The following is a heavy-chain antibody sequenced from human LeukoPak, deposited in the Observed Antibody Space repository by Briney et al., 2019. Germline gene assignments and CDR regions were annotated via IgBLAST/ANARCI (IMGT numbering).Heavy chain of an antibody. Sequence: GGSLRLSCATSGFIFSSYAMSWVRQAPGGGREWVSSSSGSGGSIYYADSVKGRFTISRDHSNNTLYLPMNSLRAQDTAVYSCAKARGEQNGRSNYWGQGTQVIVSS. CDR2: SSGSGGSI. D-gene: IGHD3-10*01. CDR1: GFIFSSYA. CDR3: AKARGEQNGRSNY. J-gene: IGHJ4*02. V-gene: IGHV3-23*01.